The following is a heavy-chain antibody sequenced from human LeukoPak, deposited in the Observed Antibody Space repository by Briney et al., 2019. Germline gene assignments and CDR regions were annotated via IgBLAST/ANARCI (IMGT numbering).Heavy chain of an antibody. V-gene: IGHV4-4*07. CDR2: IYTSGST. J-gene: IGHJ4*02. Sequence: SETLSLTCTVSGGSISSYYWSWIRQPAGKGLEWIGRIYTSGSTNYNPSLKSRVTMSVDTSKNQFSLKLSSVTAADTAVYYCASLYDSSGPRDYWGQGTLVTVSS. CDR1: GGSISSYY. D-gene: IGHD3-22*01. CDR3: ASLYDSSGPRDY.